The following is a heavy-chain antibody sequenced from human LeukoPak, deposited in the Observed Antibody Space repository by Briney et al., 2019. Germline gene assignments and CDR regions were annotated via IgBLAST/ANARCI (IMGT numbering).Heavy chain of an antibody. CDR2: IYYSGST. D-gene: IGHD6-13*01. Sequence: PSETLSLTCTISGGSISSHYWSWIRQPPGKGLEWIGYIYYSGSTNYNPSLQSRVTISVDTSKNQFSLKLSSVTAADTAVYYCARHAGGIAAAGTRPFDYWGQGTLVTVSS. CDR1: GGSISSHY. V-gene: IGHV4-59*08. J-gene: IGHJ4*02. CDR3: ARHAGGIAAAGTRPFDY.